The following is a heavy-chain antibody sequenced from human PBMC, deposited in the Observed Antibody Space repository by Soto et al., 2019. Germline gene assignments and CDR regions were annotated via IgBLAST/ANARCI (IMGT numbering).Heavy chain of an antibody. Sequence: QVQLVQSGAEVKKPGSSVKVSCKASGGPFRSFAISWVRQAPGQGLEWMGGIVPMFGPATYAQKFQGRVTITADESTSTAYMELSSLRSEDTAVYYCAARHSSTTSCYYDMDVWGQGTTVTVSS. CDR1: GGPFRSFA. CDR2: IVPMFGPA. J-gene: IGHJ6*02. CDR3: AARHSSTTSCYYDMDV. D-gene: IGHD2-2*01. V-gene: IGHV1-69*01.